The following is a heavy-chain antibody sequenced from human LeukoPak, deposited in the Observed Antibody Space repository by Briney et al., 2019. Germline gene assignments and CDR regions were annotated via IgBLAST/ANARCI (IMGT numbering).Heavy chain of an antibody. Sequence: SETLSLTCTVSGGSISSCGYYWSWLPQPPGKGLVGTGSSYYSGSTYYNPSLKSRVTISVDTSKNQFSLKLSSVTAADTAVYYCARDYIGDYRWFDPWGQGTLVTVSS. CDR2: SYYSGST. D-gene: IGHD4-17*01. CDR3: ARDYIGDYRWFDP. CDR1: GGSISSCGYY. V-gene: IGHV4-39*07. J-gene: IGHJ5*02.